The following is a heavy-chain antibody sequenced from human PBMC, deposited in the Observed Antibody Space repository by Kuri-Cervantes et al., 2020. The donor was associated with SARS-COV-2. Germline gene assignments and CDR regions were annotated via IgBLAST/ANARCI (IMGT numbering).Heavy chain of an antibody. CDR1: GFAFSGYA. CDR3: ARDPYSSSWYRYYYGMDV. Sequence: GGSLRLSCAAAGFAFSGYAMHWVRQAPGKGLEYVAVISYDGSNIYYADSVKGRFTISRDNSENTVYLQMNSLRAEDTAVYYCARDPYSSSWYRYYYGMDVWGQGTTVTVSS. V-gene: IGHV3-30-3*01. D-gene: IGHD6-13*01. J-gene: IGHJ6*02. CDR2: ISYDGSNI.